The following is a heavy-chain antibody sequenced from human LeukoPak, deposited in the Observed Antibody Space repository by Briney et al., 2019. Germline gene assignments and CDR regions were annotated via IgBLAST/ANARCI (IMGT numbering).Heavy chain of an antibody. CDR2: IRYDGSNK. V-gene: IGHV3-30*02. CDR3: ARNPYSSSWYMRYNWFDP. D-gene: IGHD6-13*01. Sequence: GGSLRLSCAASGFTFSSYGMHWVRQAPGKGLEWVAFIRYDGSNKYYADSVKGRFTISRDNSKNTLYLQMNSLRAEDTAVYYCARNPYSSSWYMRYNWFDPWGQGTLVTVSS. J-gene: IGHJ5*02. CDR1: GFTFSSYG.